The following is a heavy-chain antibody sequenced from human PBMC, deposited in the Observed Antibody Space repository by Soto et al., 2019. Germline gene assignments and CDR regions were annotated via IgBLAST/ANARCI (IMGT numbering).Heavy chain of an antibody. V-gene: IGHV4-39*02. CDR1: GDSISSNSYF. D-gene: IGHD5-12*01. Sequence: SETLSLTCTVSGDSISSNSYFWARLSKPPGKGLEWIGSIYYSGTTYYNPSLKSRVTISVDRSKNQFSLKLSSVTAADTAVYYCARDFTSGYFYYFDSWGQGTLVTVSS. J-gene: IGHJ4*02. CDR3: ARDFTSGYFYYFDS. CDR2: IYYSGTT.